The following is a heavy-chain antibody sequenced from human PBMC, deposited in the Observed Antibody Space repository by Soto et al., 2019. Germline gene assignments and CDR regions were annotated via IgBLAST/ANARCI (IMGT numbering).Heavy chain of an antibody. CDR2: VYHTGNT. Sequence: QLQLQESGPRLVKPSETLSLTCSVSGGSIDRSNYYWAWIRQSPGKGLEWIGSVYHTGNTYYSLSLRSRVAISVDTSKNQFSLRLDGVTAADTAMYYCARLGGIAVAGPIYYWGQVTLVTVSS. V-gene: IGHV4-39*01. D-gene: IGHD6-19*01. CDR3: ARLGGIAVAGPIYY. J-gene: IGHJ4*02. CDR1: GGSIDRSNYY.